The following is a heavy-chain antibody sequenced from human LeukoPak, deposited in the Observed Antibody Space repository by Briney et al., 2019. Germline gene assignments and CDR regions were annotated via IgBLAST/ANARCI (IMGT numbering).Heavy chain of an antibody. CDR2: ISSSSSTI. Sequence: GGSLRLSCAASGFTFSSYSMNWVRQAPGKGLEWVSYISSSSSTIYYADSVKGRFTISRDNAKNSPYLQMNSLRAEDTAVYYCARGWIQLWLPTEPFDYWGQGTLVTVSS. CDR1: GFTFSSYS. V-gene: IGHV3-48*01. D-gene: IGHD5-18*01. J-gene: IGHJ4*02. CDR3: ARGWIQLWLPTEPFDY.